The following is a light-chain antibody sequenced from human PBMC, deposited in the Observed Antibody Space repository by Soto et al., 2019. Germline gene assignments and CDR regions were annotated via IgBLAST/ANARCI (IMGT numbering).Light chain of an antibody. J-gene: IGKJ4*01. V-gene: IGKV1-9*01. CDR1: QGISSY. CDR3: QQLKNYPLT. Sequence: DIQLTQYPSFLSASVGDRVTITCRASQGISSYLAWYQQRAGKAPKFLMYAAPTLQGGVPSRFSGSGAGTEFALTISSLQPEDFATYYCQQLKNYPLTFGGGTKVDIK. CDR2: AAP.